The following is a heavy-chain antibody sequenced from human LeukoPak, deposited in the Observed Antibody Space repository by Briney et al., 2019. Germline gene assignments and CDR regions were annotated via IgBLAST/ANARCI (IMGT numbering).Heavy chain of an antibody. V-gene: IGHV3-23*01. CDR1: GFTFSSYA. D-gene: IGHD6-19*01. CDR2: ISGSGGST. Sequence: PGGSLRLSCAASGFTFSSYAMSWVRQAPGEGLEWVSAISGSGGSTYYADSVKGRFTISRDDSKNTLYLQMNSLRAEDTAVYYCAKVRWGQWLDLDYWGQGTLVTVSS. J-gene: IGHJ4*02. CDR3: AKVRWGQWLDLDY.